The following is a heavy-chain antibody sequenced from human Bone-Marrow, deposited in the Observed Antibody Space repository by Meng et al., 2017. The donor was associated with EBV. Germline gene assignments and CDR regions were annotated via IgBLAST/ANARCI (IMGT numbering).Heavy chain of an antibody. V-gene: IGHV1-69*01. CDR3: ASESGRGFTPDY. CDR1: GGTFNSDA. CDR2: LIPMSGAL. J-gene: IGHJ4*02. Sequence: QVQVVQSGAEVKKPGSSVKVSCWTSGGTFNSDAVSWVRQAPGQGLEWMGGLIPMSGALHYAQKFQGRVTITADESTSTHYMDLSNLRSDDTAMYYCASESGRGFTPDYWGQGTLVTVSS. D-gene: IGHD3-10*01.